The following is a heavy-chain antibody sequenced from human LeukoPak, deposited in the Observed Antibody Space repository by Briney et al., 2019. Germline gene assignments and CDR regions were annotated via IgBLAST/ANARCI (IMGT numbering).Heavy chain of an antibody. CDR1: GGSISSSSYY. CDR3: ARLAGITIFGVVRDDAFDI. V-gene: IGHV4-39*01. D-gene: IGHD3-3*01. J-gene: IGHJ3*02. CDR2: IYYSGST. Sequence: SETLSLTCTVSGGSISSSSYYWGWIRQPPGKGLEWIGSIYYSGSTYYNPSLKSRVTISVDTSKNQFSLKLSSVTAADTAVYYCARLAGITIFGVVRDDAFDIWGQGTMVTVSS.